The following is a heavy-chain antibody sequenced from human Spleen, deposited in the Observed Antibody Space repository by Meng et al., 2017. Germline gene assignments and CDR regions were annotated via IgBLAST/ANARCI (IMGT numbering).Heavy chain of an antibody. CDR3: ARTDYGDYQGLGY. Sequence: GGSLRLSCAASGFTFSSYEMNWVRQAPGKGLEWVSYISSSGSTIYYADSVKGRFTISRDNAKNSVYLQMNSLRAEDTAVYYCARTDYGDYQGLGYWGQGTLVTVSS. V-gene: IGHV3-48*03. CDR1: GFTFSSYE. J-gene: IGHJ4*02. CDR2: ISSSGSTI. D-gene: IGHD4-17*01.